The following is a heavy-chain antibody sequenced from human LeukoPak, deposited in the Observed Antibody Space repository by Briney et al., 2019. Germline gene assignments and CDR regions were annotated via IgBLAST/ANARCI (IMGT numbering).Heavy chain of an antibody. Sequence: ASVKVSCKASGGTFSSYAISWVRQAPGQGLEWMGGIIPIFGTANYAQKFQGRVTITADKSTSTAYMELSSLRSEDTAVYYCATGAHQIDSVSFDYWGQGTLVTVSS. J-gene: IGHJ4*02. D-gene: IGHD3-10*01. V-gene: IGHV1-69*06. CDR1: GGTFSSYA. CDR2: IIPIFGTA. CDR3: ATGAHQIDSVSFDY.